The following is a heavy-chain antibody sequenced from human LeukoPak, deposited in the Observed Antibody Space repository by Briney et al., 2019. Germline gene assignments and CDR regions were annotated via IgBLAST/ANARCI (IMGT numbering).Heavy chain of an antibody. Sequence: GGSLRLSCAVSGFIVSSNYMSWVRQAPGKGLEWVSTISDGGGRTYFADSVKGRFTISRDNARNTLYLDMNTLRAEDTALYYCANQHAPTGGYFDYWGQGILVTVSS. J-gene: IGHJ4*02. CDR3: ANQHAPTGGYFDY. V-gene: IGHV3-23*01. D-gene: IGHD4-17*01. CDR2: ISDGGGRT. CDR1: GFIVSSNY.